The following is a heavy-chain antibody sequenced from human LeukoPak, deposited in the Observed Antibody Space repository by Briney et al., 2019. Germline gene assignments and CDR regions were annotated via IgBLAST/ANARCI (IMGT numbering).Heavy chain of an antibody. CDR2: IYYRGNT. CDR1: GFTFSSYW. D-gene: IGHD5-12*01. Sequence: LRLSCAASGFTFSSYWMSWVRQPPGNGLEWIGTIYYRGNTYYNPSLEGRVTMSVDTSKNQFSLNVISMTAADTAMYYCASERGYHANWGQGTLVTVSS. J-gene: IGHJ4*02. CDR3: ASERGYHAN. V-gene: IGHV4-59*12.